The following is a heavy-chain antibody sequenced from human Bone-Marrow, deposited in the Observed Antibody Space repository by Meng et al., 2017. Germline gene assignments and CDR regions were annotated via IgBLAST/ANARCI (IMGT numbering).Heavy chain of an antibody. CDR2: MNPNSGNT. Sequence: QPVKSGAEVKKPGAAVKVSCKASGYTFTSYNINWVRQATGQGLEWMGWMNPNSGNTGYAQKFQGRVTMTRNTSISTAYMELSSLRSEDTAVYYCARGYDSSGYYYKYWGQGTLVTVSS. V-gene: IGHV1-8*01. CDR1: GYTFTSYN. J-gene: IGHJ4*02. D-gene: IGHD3-22*01. CDR3: ARGYDSSGYYYKY.